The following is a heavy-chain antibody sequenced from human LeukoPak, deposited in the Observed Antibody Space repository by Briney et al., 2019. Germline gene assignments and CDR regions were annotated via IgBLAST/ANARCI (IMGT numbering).Heavy chain of an antibody. D-gene: IGHD2-2*02. V-gene: IGHV1-2*02. CDR3: ASGYCSSTSCYTAVDY. CDR2: INPNSGGT. Sequence: ASVKVSCKASGYTFTGYYMHWVRQAPGQGLEWMGWINPNSGGTNYAQKFQGRVTMTRDTSISTAYMELSRLRSDDTAVYYCASGYCSSTSCYTAVDYWGQGTLVTVSS. J-gene: IGHJ4*02. CDR1: GYTFTGYY.